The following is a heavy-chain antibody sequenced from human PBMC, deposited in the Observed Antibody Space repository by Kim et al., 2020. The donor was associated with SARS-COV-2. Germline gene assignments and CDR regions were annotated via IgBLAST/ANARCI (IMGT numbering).Heavy chain of an antibody. V-gene: IGHV4-39*01. D-gene: IGHD2-8*02. J-gene: IGHJ5*02. CDR2: IYYTGTT. Sequence: SETLSHTCTVSGGSISSSDYYWGWIRQPPGKGLEWIGSIYYTGTTYYNPSLKSRVTISVDTSKNQFSLKLSSVTDATVYYCARHGCTGGVCYFDPWGQGT. CDR1: GGSISSSDYY. CDR3: ARHGCTGGVCYFDP.